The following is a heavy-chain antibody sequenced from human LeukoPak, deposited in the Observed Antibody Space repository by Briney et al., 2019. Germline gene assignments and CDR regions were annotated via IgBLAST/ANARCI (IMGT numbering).Heavy chain of an antibody. Sequence: GGSLRLSCAASGFTFSSYSMNWVRQAPGKGLEWVSSITSSSNYIYYGDSVKGRFTISRDDARNSLFLQMNSLRAEDTAVYYCARGTMFPYYFDYWGQGTLVTVSS. D-gene: IGHD3-10*02. V-gene: IGHV3-21*01. J-gene: IGHJ4*02. CDR1: GFTFSSYS. CDR2: ITSSSNYI. CDR3: ARGTMFPYYFDY.